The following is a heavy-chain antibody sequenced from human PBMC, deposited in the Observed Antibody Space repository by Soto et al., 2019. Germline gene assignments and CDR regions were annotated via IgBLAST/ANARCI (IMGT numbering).Heavy chain of an antibody. D-gene: IGHD6-19*01. J-gene: IGHJ6*02. Sequence: GGSLRLSCAASGFTFSSYSMNWVRQAPGKGLEWVSSISSSSSFIYYADSVKGRFTISRDNAKNSLYLQMNSLRAEDTAVYYCARVPDLAVAHFYGMDVWGQGTTVTVSS. V-gene: IGHV3-21*01. CDR2: ISSSSSFI. CDR1: GFTFSSYS. CDR3: ARVPDLAVAHFYGMDV.